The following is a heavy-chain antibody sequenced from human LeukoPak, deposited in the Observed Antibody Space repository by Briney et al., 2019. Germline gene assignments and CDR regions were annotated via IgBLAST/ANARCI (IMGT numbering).Heavy chain of an antibody. Sequence: GGSLRLSCAASGFTFNSYWMSWVRQAPGKGLEWVANIKQDGSEKYYVDSVKGQFTVSRDNTKNSLYLQMNSLRAEDTAVYYCARRTLNSVVAATPFDYWGQGTLVTVSS. D-gene: IGHD2-15*01. V-gene: IGHV3-7*01. CDR1: GFTFNSYW. CDR3: ARRTLNSVVAATPFDY. CDR2: IKQDGSEK. J-gene: IGHJ4*02.